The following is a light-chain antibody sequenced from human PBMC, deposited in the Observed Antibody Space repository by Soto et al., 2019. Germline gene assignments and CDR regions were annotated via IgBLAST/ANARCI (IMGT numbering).Light chain of an antibody. Sequence: EIVLTQSPGTLSLSPGERATLSCRASQSISNNYLAWYQQKTGQAPRLLIYTASTRATGVPDRFSGSGSGTDFTLTVSRLEPEDFAVYYCQQYGSFPYTFGQGTKVDIK. J-gene: IGKJ2*01. CDR3: QQYGSFPYT. V-gene: IGKV3-20*01. CDR2: TAS. CDR1: QSISNNY.